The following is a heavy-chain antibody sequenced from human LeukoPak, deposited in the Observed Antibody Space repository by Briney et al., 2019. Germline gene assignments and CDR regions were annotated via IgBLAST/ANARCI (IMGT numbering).Heavy chain of an antibody. J-gene: IGHJ4*02. CDR1: GYTFTSYG. CDR2: ISTYNGNT. D-gene: IGHD6-13*01. CDR3: ARGMRYSSTWYGPDY. Sequence: ASVKVSCKASGYTFTSYGISWVRQAPGQGLVWMGWISTYNGNTNYAQKLLGRVTMTTDTSTSTAYMELRSLRSDDTAVYYCARGMRYSSTWYGPDYWGQGTLVTVSS. V-gene: IGHV1-18*01.